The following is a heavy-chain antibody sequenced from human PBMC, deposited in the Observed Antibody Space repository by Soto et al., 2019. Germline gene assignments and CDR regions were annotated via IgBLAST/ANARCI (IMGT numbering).Heavy chain of an antibody. CDR1: GFMFSSYS. D-gene: IGHD2-15*01. CDR3: ARNIPRCSGGSCWDY. V-gene: IGHV3-48*01. J-gene: IGHJ4*02. CDR2: ISSSSSTI. Sequence: EVQLVESGGGLVQPGGSLRLSCAASGFMFSSYSMHWVRQAPGRGLEWVSYISSSSSTIYYADAVKGRFTISRDHAKNSLYLQMNSLRAEDTAVYYCARNIPRCSGGSCWDYGGQGTLVTVSS.